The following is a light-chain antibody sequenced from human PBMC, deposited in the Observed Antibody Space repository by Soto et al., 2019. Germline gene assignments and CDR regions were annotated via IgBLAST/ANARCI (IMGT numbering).Light chain of an antibody. V-gene: IGLV2-14*01. CDR2: DVS. J-gene: IGLJ1*01. CDR3: SSYTTSSTLV. CDR1: SSDVGAYNS. Sequence: QSALTKPASVSGSPGQSITISCTGTSSDVGAYNSVCWYQHNPGKAPKLMIHDVSIRPSGASNRFSGSKSGNTASLTISGLQAEDEADYYCSSYTTSSTLVFGTGTKVTVL.